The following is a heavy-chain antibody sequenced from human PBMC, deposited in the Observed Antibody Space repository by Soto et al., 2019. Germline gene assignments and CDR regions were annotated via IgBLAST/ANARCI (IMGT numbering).Heavy chain of an antibody. J-gene: IGHJ3*02. CDR3: ARDFDSTRAFDI. Sequence: EVQLVESGGGLVKPGGSLRLSCAASGFTFSSYSMNWVRQAPGKGLEWVASISSSSSYIYYADSVKGRFTISRDNAKNSLYLQMNSLRAEDTAVYYCARDFDSTRAFDIWGQGTMVTVPS. D-gene: IGHD3-9*01. CDR1: GFTFSSYS. CDR2: ISSSSSYI. V-gene: IGHV3-21*01.